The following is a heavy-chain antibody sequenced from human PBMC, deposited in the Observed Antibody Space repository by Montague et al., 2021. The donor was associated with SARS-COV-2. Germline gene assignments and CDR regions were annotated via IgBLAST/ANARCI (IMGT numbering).Heavy chain of an antibody. CDR3: AGRGYSYYYYGMDV. D-gene: IGHD5-24*01. J-gene: IGHJ6*02. CDR2: INHSGST. CDR1: GGSFSGYY. V-gene: IGHV4-34*01. Sequence: SETLSLTCAVYGGSFSGYYWSWIRQPPGKGLERIGEINHSGSTNYNYSLKSRVTISVDTSKNQFSLTLSFVTAADTAAYYCAGRGYSYYYYGMDVWGQGTTVTVSS.